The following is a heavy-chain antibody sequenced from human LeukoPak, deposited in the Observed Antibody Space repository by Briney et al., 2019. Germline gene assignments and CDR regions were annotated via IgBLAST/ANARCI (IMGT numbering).Heavy chain of an antibody. D-gene: IGHD2-2*01. Sequence: PGGSLRLSCAASGFIFSNYAMNWVRQAPGKGLEWVSGISGGGGSTYYADSVKGRFTISRDNSENTLYLQMNSLRAEDTAVYYCAKDWGDIVVVPAAMDYYGMDVWGQGTTVTVSS. V-gene: IGHV3-23*01. CDR3: AKDWGDIVVVPAAMDYYGMDV. J-gene: IGHJ6*02. CDR1: GFIFSNYA. CDR2: ISGGGGST.